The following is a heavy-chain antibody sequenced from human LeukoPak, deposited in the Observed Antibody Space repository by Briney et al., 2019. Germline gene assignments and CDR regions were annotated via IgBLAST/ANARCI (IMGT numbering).Heavy chain of an antibody. Sequence: GGSLRLSCADSGFTFSSYWMSWVRQAPGKGLEWVANIKQDGSEKYYVDSVKGRFTISRDNAKNSLYLQMNSLRAEDTAVYYCARWNWLARAFDIWGRGTMVTVSS. CDR2: IKQDGSEK. J-gene: IGHJ3*02. CDR1: GFTFSSYW. D-gene: IGHD3-9*01. V-gene: IGHV3-7*03. CDR3: ARWNWLARAFDI.